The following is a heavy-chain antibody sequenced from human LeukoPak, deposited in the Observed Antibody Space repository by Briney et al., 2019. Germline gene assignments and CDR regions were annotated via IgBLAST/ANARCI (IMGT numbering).Heavy chain of an antibody. Sequence: GGSLRLSCAASGFTFSSFGMSWVRQAPGKGLEWVSAISSTGGTAYYADSVKGRFTISRDNSKNTLYLQMNSLRAEDTAVYYCARVIAARERAWFGELRLYYYYYMDVWGKGTTVTISS. CDR3: ARVIAARERAWFGELRLYYYYYMDV. CDR1: GFTFSSFG. J-gene: IGHJ6*03. V-gene: IGHV3-23*01. D-gene: IGHD3-10*01. CDR2: ISSTGGTA.